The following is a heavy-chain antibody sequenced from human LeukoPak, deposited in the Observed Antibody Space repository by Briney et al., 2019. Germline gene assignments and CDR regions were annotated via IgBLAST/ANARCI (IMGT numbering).Heavy chain of an antibody. D-gene: IGHD3-3*01. V-gene: IGHV3-30*03. Sequence: GKSLRLSCAASGFTFSGYGMHWVRQAPGKGLEWVAVISYDGSNKYYADSVKGRFTISRDNSKNTLYLQMNSLRAEDTAVYYCARKGYDFWSGYSHRPFDYWGQGTLVTVSS. CDR3: ARKGYDFWSGYSHRPFDY. CDR1: GFTFSGYG. CDR2: ISYDGSNK. J-gene: IGHJ4*02.